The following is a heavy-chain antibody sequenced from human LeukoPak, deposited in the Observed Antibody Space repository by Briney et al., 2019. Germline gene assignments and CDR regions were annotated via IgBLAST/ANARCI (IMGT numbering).Heavy chain of an antibody. CDR1: GGSISSYY. J-gene: IGHJ6*02. CDR3: ARDGTSRDILTGSVYYYYGMDV. CDR2: IYTIGST. D-gene: IGHD3-9*01. Sequence: SETLSLTCTVSGGSISSYYWSWIRQPAGKGLGWIGRIYTIGSTNYNPSLKSRVTMSVDTSKNQFSLKLSSVTAADTAVYYCARDGTSRDILTGSVYYYYGMDVWGQGTTVTVSS. V-gene: IGHV4-4*07.